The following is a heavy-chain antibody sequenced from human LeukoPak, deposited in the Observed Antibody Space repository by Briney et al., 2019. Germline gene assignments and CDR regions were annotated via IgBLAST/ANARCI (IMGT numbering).Heavy chain of an antibody. Sequence: ASVKVSCKASGYTFTGYYMHWVRQAPGQGLEWMRWINPKSGGTNCAQKFQGRVTMTRDTSISTAYMELSRLRSDDTAVYYCARGGIAAAGRFSYYYGMDVWGQGTTVTVSS. V-gene: IGHV1-2*02. CDR2: INPKSGGT. J-gene: IGHJ6*02. CDR1: GYTFTGYY. CDR3: ARGGIAAAGRFSYYYGMDV. D-gene: IGHD6-13*01.